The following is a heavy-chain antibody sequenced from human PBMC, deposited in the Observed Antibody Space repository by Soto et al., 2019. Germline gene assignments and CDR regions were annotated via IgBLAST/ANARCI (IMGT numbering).Heavy chain of an antibody. CDR3: ASVRSGYGFVWVDRPGQFDY. CDR1: AYSFSGHD. J-gene: IGHJ4*02. V-gene: IGHV1-8*02. Sequence: ALVQVSSNAAAYSFSGHDVNGHQHLHWQRLERRGWMNPKWGTTGYAQEFQGRVIMSMNTSICTAYMELSSLRSEDTAVYYCASVRSGYGFVWVDRPGQFDYWGQGTLVPVGS. D-gene: IGHD5-12*01. CDR2: MNPKWGTT.